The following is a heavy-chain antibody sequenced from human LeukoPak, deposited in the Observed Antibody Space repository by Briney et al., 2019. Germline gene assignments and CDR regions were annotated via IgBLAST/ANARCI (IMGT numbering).Heavy chain of an antibody. J-gene: IGHJ4*02. V-gene: IGHV1-58*01. Sequence: GTSVKVSCKASGFTFTSSAVQWVRQARGQRPEWIGWIVVGSGNTNYAQKFQERVTITRDMSTSTAYMELSSLRSEDTAVYYCAAGTYYYDSSGSSTLDYWGQGTLVTVSS. CDR1: GFTFTSSA. D-gene: IGHD3-22*01. CDR3: AAGTYYYDSSGSSTLDY. CDR2: IVVGSGNT.